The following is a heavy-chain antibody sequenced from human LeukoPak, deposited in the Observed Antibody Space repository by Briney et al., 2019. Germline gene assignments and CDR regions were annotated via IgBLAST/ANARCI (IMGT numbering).Heavy chain of an antibody. CDR1: GHTSTSYG. J-gene: IGHJ4*02. CDR2: ISAYNGNT. D-gene: IGHD3-22*01. CDR3: ARDHTYYYDSSGYYSRFDY. V-gene: IGHV1-18*01. Sequence: GASVKVSCKASGHTSTSYGISWVRQAPGQGLEWMGWISAYNGNTNYAQKLQGRVTMTTDTSTSTAYMELRSLRSDDTAVYYCARDHTYYYDSSGYYSRFDYWGQGTLVTVSS.